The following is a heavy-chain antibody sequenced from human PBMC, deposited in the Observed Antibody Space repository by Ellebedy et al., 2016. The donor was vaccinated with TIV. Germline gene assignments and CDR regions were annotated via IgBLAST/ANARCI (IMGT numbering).Heavy chain of an antibody. V-gene: IGHV3-23*01. CDR2: ISGSGGST. D-gene: IGHD3-10*01. CDR3: AKSSGMFGSGSKEDWFDP. J-gene: IGHJ5*02. Sequence: GESLKISCAASGFTFSSYAMSWVRQAPGKGLEWVSAISGSGGSTYYADSVKGRFTISRDNSKNTLYLQMNSLRAEDTAVYYCAKSSGMFGSGSKEDWFDPWGQGTLVTVSS. CDR1: GFTFSSYA.